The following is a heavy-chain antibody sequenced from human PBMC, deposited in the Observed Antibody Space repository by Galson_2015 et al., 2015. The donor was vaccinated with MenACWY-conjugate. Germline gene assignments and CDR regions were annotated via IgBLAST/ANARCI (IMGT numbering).Heavy chain of an antibody. CDR2: ISAYNGNT. CDR1: GYTFTSYG. D-gene: IGHD6-13*01. CDR3: ARDRVAAAGITYDAFDI. V-gene: IGHV1-18*01. J-gene: IGHJ3*02. Sequence: SVKVSCKASGYTFTSYGISWVRQAPGQGLEWMGWISAYNGNTNYAQKLQGRVTMTTDTSTSTAYMELRSLRSDDTAVYYCARDRVAAAGITYDAFDIWGQGTMVTVSS.